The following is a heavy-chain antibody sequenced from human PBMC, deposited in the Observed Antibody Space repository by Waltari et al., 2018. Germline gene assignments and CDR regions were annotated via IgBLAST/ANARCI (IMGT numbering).Heavy chain of an antibody. Sequence: QVQLQESGPGLVKPSETLSLTCAVSGYSISSGYYWGWIRQPPGKGLEWIGSIYHSGSTYYNPSLKSRVTISVDTSKNQFSLKLSSVTAADTAVYYCARDIEWLPTNWFDPWGQGTLVTVSS. CDR2: IYHSGST. V-gene: IGHV4-38-2*02. CDR3: ARDIEWLPTNWFDP. J-gene: IGHJ5*02. D-gene: IGHD5-12*01. CDR1: GYSISSGYY.